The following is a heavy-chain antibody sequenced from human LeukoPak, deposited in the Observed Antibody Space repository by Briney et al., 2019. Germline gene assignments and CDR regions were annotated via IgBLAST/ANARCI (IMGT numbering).Heavy chain of an antibody. CDR1: GFTFSSYS. D-gene: IGHD2-21*01. J-gene: IGHJ4*02. CDR2: ISSSSSYI. V-gene: IGHV3-21*01. CDR3: AKAPVTTCSGAYCYPFDY. Sequence: GGSLRLSCAASGFTFSSYSMNWVRQAPGKGLEWVSSISSSSSYIYYADSVKGRFTISRDNAKNSLYLQMNSLRAEDTAVYYCAKAPVTTCSGAYCYPFDYWGQGTLVTVSS.